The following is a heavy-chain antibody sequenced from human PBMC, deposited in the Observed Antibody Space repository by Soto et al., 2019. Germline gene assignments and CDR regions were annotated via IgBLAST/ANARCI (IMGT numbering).Heavy chain of an antibody. CDR3: ARGGISSSEGLDY. Sequence: QVQLVQSGAEVRESGASVMVSCKASGYTFTNHGISWVRQAPGEGLEWMGWISPYNGDTNNAQKFQGRVTMTTDTPTNTGFMELTRLTSDDTAVYYCARGGISSSEGLDYWGQGTLVTVSS. CDR2: ISPYNGDT. V-gene: IGHV1-18*01. D-gene: IGHD6-13*01. CDR1: GYTFTNHG. J-gene: IGHJ4*02.